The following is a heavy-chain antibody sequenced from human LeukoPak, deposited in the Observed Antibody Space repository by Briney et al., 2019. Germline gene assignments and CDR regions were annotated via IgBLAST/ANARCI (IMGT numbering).Heavy chain of an antibody. J-gene: IGHJ4*02. D-gene: IGHD3-22*01. Sequence: GGSLRLSCAASGFTFSSYSMNWVRQAPGKGLEWVSSISSSSSYIYYADSVKGRFTISRDNAKNSLYLQMNSLRAEDTAVYYCARVGIPYYYDSSGYYWFDYWGQGTLVTVSS. CDR2: ISSSSSYI. CDR1: GFTFSSYS. CDR3: ARVGIPYYYDSSGYYWFDY. V-gene: IGHV3-21*01.